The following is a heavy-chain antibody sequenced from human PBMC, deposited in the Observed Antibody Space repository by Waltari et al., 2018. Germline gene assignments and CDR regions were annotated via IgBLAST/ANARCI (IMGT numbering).Heavy chain of an antibody. J-gene: IGHJ4*02. Sequence: QLQLQESGPGLVKHSGTLSLTCAVSGDSMTTTDCWSWVRQPPGKGLEWIGQVRGDGRTNYNPSVASRITISLDTSTDQFSLRVTSATAADTAVYYCARDRGRGLYLDTWGQGILVTVSS. CDR2: VRGDGRT. D-gene: IGHD2-15*01. CDR3: ARDRGRGLYLDT. CDR1: GDSMTTTDC. V-gene: IGHV4-4*02.